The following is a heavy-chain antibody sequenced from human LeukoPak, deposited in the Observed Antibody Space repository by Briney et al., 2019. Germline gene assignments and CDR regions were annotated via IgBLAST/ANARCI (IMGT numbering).Heavy chain of an antibody. CDR3: AKDSSAFWSGYYGSYFDY. CDR2: ISWNSGSI. V-gene: IGHV3-9*03. Sequence: GGSLRLSCAASGFTFDDYAMHWVRQAPGKGLEWVSGISWNSGSIGYADSVKGRFTISRDNAKNSLYLQMNSLRAEDMALYYCAKDSSAFWSGYYGSYFDYWGQGTLVTVSS. D-gene: IGHD3-3*01. CDR1: GFTFDDYA. J-gene: IGHJ4*02.